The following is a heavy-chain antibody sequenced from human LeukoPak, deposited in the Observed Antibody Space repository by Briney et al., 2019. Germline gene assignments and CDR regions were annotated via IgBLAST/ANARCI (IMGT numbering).Heavy chain of an antibody. CDR3: ARVSPSYYYDSSGYYLVDI. J-gene: IGHJ3*02. D-gene: IGHD3-22*01. Sequence: ASVKVSCMASGYTFTSYGISWVRQAPGQGLEWMGWISAYNGNTNYAQKLQGRVTMTTDTSTSTAYMELRSLRSDDTAVYYCARVSPSYYYDSSGYYLVDIWGQGTMVTVSS. V-gene: IGHV1-18*01. CDR1: GYTFTSYG. CDR2: ISAYNGNT.